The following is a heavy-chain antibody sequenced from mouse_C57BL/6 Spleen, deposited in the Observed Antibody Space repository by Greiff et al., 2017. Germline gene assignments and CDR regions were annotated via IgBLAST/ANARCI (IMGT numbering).Heavy chain of an antibody. D-gene: IGHD2-3*01. V-gene: IGHV5-9*01. CDR2: ISGGGGNT. J-gene: IGHJ2*01. CDR3: ARDDGYYDY. Sequence: EVKVVESGGGLVKPGGSLKLSCAASGFTFSSYTMSWVRQTPEKRLEWVATISGGGGNTYYPDSVKGRFTISRDNAKNTMYLQMSSLRSADTALYYWARDDGYYDYWGQGTTLTVSS. CDR1: GFTFSSYT.